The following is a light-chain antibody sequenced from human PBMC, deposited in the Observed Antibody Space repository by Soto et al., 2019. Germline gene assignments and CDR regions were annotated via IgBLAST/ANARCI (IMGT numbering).Light chain of an antibody. V-gene: IGLV2-8*01. CDR3: SSYAGSSVV. Sequence: QSALTQPPSASGSPGQSVTISCTGTSSDVGGYNYVSWYQQHPGKAPKLMIYEVSKRPSGVPDRFSGSKSGNTASLTGSGLQAEDEGDYYCSSYAGSSVVFGGGTKLTVL. CDR2: EVS. CDR1: SSDVGGYNY. J-gene: IGLJ2*01.